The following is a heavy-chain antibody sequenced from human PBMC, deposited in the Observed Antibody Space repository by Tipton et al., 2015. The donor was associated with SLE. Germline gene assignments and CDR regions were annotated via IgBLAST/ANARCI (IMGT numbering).Heavy chain of an antibody. Sequence: TLSLTCTVSGDSINSHYWSWLRQPPGKGLEYIGYIYYSGGTNQDPSPNNRVTISVDRSNNQFSLKLSSVTPADTAVYYCARDGAVAGHFDYWGQGKLVTVSS. D-gene: IGHD6-19*01. CDR3: ARDGAVAGHFDY. J-gene: IGHJ4*02. CDR2: IYYSGGT. CDR1: GDSINSHY. V-gene: IGHV4-59*11.